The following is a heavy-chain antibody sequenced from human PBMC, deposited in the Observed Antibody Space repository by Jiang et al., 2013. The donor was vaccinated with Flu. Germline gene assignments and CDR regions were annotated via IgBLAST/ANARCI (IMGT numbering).Heavy chain of an antibody. V-gene: IGHV4-38-2*01. CDR3: ARRDGDTHPVDV. J-gene: IGHJ6*02. CDR1: GYSISSGYY. D-gene: IGHD2-15*01. Sequence: GLVKPSETLSLTCAVSGYSISSGYYWGWIRQPPGKGLEWIGSIYYSGSTYYNPSLKSRVTISVDTSKNQFSLKLSSVTAADTAVYYCARRDGDTHPVDVWGQGTTVTVSS. CDR2: IYYSGST.